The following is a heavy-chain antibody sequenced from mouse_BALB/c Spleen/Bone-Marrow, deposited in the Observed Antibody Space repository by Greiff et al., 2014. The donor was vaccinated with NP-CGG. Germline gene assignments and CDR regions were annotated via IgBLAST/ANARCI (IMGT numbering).Heavy chain of an antibody. CDR1: GFSFTNYG. Sequence: QVQLKESGPGLVAPSQTLSITCTISGFSFTNYGLHWVRQPPGKGLEWLVMIWSDGSKTYNSALKSRLSISKDNSKSQVFLKMNRLQTDDTAMYYGARHMYYAMDYWGQGTSVTVSS. CDR2: IWSDGSK. CDR3: ARHMYYAMDY. V-gene: IGHV2-6-1*01. J-gene: IGHJ4*01.